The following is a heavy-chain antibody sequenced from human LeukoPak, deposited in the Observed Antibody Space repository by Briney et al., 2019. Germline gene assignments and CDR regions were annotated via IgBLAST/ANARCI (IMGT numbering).Heavy chain of an antibody. J-gene: IGHJ4*02. V-gene: IGHV3-21*01. CDR1: GFTFSSYS. D-gene: IGHD3/OR15-3a*01. CDR3: ARDDFVSGDRPVDY. Sequence: PGGSLRLSCAASGFTFSSYSMNWVRQAPGKGLEWVSSISSSSSYIYYADSVKGRFTISRDNAKNSLYLQMNSLRAEDTAVYYCARDDFVSGDRPVDYWGQGTLVTVSS. CDR2: ISSSSSYI.